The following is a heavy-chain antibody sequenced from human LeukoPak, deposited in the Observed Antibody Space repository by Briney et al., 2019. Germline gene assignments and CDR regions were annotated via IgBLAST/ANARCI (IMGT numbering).Heavy chain of an antibody. CDR1: GYTFTSYY. J-gene: IGHJ4*02. CDR3: ARDWAYCGGDCHRYLGY. D-gene: IGHD2-21*02. V-gene: IGHV1-46*01. CDR2: INPSGGST. Sequence: ASVKVSCKASGYTFTSYYMHWVRQAPGQGLEWMGVINPSGGSTSYAQKSQGRVTMTRDTSTSTVYMELSSLRSEDTAVYYCARDWAYCGGDCHRYLGYWGQGTLVTVSS.